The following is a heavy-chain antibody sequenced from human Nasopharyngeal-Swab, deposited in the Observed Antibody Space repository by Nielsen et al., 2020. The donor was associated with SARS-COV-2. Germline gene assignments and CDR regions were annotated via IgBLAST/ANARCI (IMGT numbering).Heavy chain of an antibody. J-gene: IGHJ4*02. CDR1: GFTFSSYA. CDR2: ITSSSTYT. V-gene: IGHV3-21*01. Sequence: GGSLRLSCAASGFTFSSYAMHWVRQAPGKGLEWVSAITSSSTYTYYADSVKGRFTISRDNAKNTLYLQMNSLRVEDTALYYCVKHQGSSSDQWGQGTLVTVSS. CDR3: VKHQGSSSDQ.